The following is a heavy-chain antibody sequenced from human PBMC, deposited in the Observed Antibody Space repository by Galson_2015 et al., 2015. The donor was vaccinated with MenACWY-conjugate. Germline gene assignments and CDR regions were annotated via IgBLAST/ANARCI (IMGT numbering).Heavy chain of an antibody. V-gene: IGHV3-7*03. D-gene: IGHD3-3*01. CDR1: GFTFSSYW. J-gene: IGHJ2*01. CDR2: IKQDGSEK. Sequence: SLRLSCAASGFTFSSYWMSWVRQAPGKGLEWVANIKQDGSEKYYVDSVKGRFTISRDNAKNSLYLQMNSLRAEDTAVYYCARANYDFWSGYPNWYFDLWGRGTLVTVSS. CDR3: ARANYDFWSGYPNWYFDL.